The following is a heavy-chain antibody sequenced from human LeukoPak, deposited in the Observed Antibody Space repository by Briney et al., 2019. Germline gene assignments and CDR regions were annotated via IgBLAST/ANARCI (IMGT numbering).Heavy chain of an antibody. Sequence: GASVKVSCKASGYTFTSYDINWVRQATGQGLEWMGWMNPNSGNTGYAQKFQGRVTMTRNTSISTAYMELSSLRPEDTAVYYCARRTLSGSPTVGAFDIWGQGTMVTVSS. J-gene: IGHJ3*02. V-gene: IGHV1-8*01. D-gene: IGHD1-26*01. CDR2: MNPNSGNT. CDR3: ARRTLSGSPTVGAFDI. CDR1: GYTFTSYD.